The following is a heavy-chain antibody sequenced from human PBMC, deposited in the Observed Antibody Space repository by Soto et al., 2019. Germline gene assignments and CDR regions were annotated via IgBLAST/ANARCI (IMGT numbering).Heavy chain of an antibody. CDR3: ARGLYSSSSSGMDV. Sequence: SETLSLTCTVSGGSISSGGYYWSWIRQHPGKGLEWIGYIYYSGSTYYNPSLKSRVTISVDTSKNQFSLKLSSVTAADTAVYYCARGLYSSSSSGMDVWGQGTTVTRLL. D-gene: IGHD6-6*01. J-gene: IGHJ6*02. CDR2: IYYSGST. CDR1: GGSISSGGYY. V-gene: IGHV4-31*03.